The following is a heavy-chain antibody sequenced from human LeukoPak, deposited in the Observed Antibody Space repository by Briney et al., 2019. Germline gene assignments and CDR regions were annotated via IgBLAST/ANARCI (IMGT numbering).Heavy chain of an antibody. Sequence: PGGSLRLSCAASGFRFSSYWMSWVRQAPGKGLEWVANINQDGSEKYYVDSVKGRFTISRDNAKNSLYLQMNSLRAEDTAAYFCARDGHPFDYWGQGTLVTVSS. CDR1: GFRFSSYW. CDR3: ARDGHPFDY. V-gene: IGHV3-7*01. J-gene: IGHJ4*02. CDR2: INQDGSEK.